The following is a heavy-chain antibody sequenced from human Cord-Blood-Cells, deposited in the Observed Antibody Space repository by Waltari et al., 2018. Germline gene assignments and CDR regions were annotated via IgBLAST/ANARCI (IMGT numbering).Heavy chain of an antibody. V-gene: IGHV1-2*02. CDR3: ARGLLQGADFWSGHHDY. CDR2: INPNRGGK. J-gene: IGHJ4*02. CDR1: GYTFTGYY. Sequence: QVQLVQSGAEVKKPGASVKVSCKASGYTFTGYYMHWVRQAPGQGLEWMGWINPNRGGKNYSQKFQGRVTMTRDTAISTAYMGLSRLRSDDTAVYYCARGLLQGADFWSGHHDYWGQGTLVTVSS. D-gene: IGHD3-3*01.